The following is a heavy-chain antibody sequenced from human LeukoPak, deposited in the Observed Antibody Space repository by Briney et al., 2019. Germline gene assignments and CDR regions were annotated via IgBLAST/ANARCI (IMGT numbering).Heavy chain of an antibody. CDR3: ARDPSTSWYAFDI. J-gene: IGHJ3*02. CDR1: GGSISSYY. D-gene: IGHD2-2*01. V-gene: IGHV4-59*01. Sequence: SETLPLTCTVSGGSISSYYWSWIRQPPGKGLEWIGYIYYSGSTNYNPSLKSRVTISVDTSKNQFSLKLSSVTAADTAVYYCARDPSTSWYAFDIWGQGTMVTVSS. CDR2: IYYSGST.